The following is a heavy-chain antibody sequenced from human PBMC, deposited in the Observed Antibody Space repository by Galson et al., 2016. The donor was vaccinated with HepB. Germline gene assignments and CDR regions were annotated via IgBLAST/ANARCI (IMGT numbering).Heavy chain of an antibody. Sequence: SLRLSCAASGFTFTNAWMTRVRQAPGQGLEWVGRIKSKTDGGKIDYAAPVKGRFTIARDDSKKTLYLQMNSLKTEDPAGYYCTRRAVPGSNLVFYYSGMDVWGQGTTVTVSS. V-gene: IGHV3-15*01. CDR3: TRRAVPGSNLVFYYSGMDV. CDR2: IKSKTDGGKI. D-gene: IGHD3-10*01. CDR1: GFTFTNAW. J-gene: IGHJ6*02.